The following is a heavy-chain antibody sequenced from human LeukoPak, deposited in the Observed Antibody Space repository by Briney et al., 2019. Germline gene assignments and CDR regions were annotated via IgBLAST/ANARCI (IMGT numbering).Heavy chain of an antibody. D-gene: IGHD1-26*01. J-gene: IGHJ4*02. CDR3: ASWSVSGSYSPEDY. CDR1: GGTFSSYA. Sequence: ASVKVSCKASGGTFSSYAISWVRQAPGQGLEWMGGIIPIFGTANYVQKFQGRVTITTDESTSTAYMELSSLRSEDTAVYYCASWSVSGSYSPEDYWGQGTLVTVSS. CDR2: IIPIFGTA. V-gene: IGHV1-69*05.